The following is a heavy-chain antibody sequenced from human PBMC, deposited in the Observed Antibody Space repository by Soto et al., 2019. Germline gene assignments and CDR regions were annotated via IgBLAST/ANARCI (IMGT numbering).Heavy chain of an antibody. J-gene: IGHJ4*02. V-gene: IGHV3-64*01. Sequence: PGGSLRLSCAASGFSFSTYAMHWVRQAPGKGLEYVSGITYNGGSTYYANSVKGRFTISRDNSKNTLYVQMGSLRAEDLAVYYCARGGISIWSEIGSWGQGTLVTVSS. CDR1: GFSFSTYA. D-gene: IGHD6-13*01. CDR3: ARGGISIWSEIGS. CDR2: ITYNGGST.